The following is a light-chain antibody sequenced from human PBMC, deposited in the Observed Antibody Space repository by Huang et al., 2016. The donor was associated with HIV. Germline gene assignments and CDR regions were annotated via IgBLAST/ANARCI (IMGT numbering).Light chain of an antibody. CDR1: RSVLYGADNKNY. Sequence: DIVMTQSPTSLSVSLGERATINCKSSRSVLYGADNKNYLSWYQQKPGQPPKLLIYWASTRQSGVPERFSGSGSGTDFTLTISSLQAEDVAVYYCQQYFGSPFAFGPGTKVDIK. J-gene: IGKJ3*01. CDR2: WAS. V-gene: IGKV4-1*01. CDR3: QQYFGSPFA.